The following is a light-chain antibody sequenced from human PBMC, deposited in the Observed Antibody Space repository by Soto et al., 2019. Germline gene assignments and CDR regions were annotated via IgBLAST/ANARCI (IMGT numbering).Light chain of an antibody. Sequence: AIRMTQSPSSFSASTGDRVTITCRASQDISSSLAWFQQKPGRAPKLLIYSAFTLQSGVPSRFSGSASGTDFTLTISCLQSEDFATYYCQQYYTYPYTFGQGTKLEIK. V-gene: IGKV1-8*01. CDR2: SAF. J-gene: IGKJ2*01. CDR1: QDISSS. CDR3: QQYYTYPYT.